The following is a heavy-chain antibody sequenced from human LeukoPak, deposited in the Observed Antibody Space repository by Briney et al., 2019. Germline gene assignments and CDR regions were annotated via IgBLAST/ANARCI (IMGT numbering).Heavy chain of an antibody. CDR3: AKGGQLVPGRRIAAAGLFDY. J-gene: IGHJ4*02. CDR2: ISGSGGST. D-gene: IGHD6-13*01. Sequence: PGGSLRLSCAASGFTFRSFAMNWVRQAPGKGLEWVSAISGSGGSTYYADSVKGRFTISRDNSKNTLYLQMNSLRAEDTAVYYCAKGGQLVPGRRIAAAGLFDYWGQGTLVTVSS. V-gene: IGHV3-23*01. CDR1: GFTFRSFA.